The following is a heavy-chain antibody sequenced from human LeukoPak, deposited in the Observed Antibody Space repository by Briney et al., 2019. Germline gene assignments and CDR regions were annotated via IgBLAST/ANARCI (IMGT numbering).Heavy chain of an antibody. D-gene: IGHD4-23*01. J-gene: IGHJ4*02. Sequence: SQTLSLTCAISGDSVSSNSAAWNWIRQSPSRGLEWLGRTYYRSKWNYDYAVSVKSRITINPDTAKNQFSLQLNSVTPEDTAVYYCARMTTVVTRAYDYWGQGTLVTVSS. CDR2: TYYRSKWNY. CDR1: GDSVSSNSAA. CDR3: ARMTTVVTRAYDY. V-gene: IGHV6-1*01.